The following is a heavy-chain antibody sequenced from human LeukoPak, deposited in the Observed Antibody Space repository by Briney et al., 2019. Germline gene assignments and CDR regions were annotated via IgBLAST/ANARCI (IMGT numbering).Heavy chain of an antibody. CDR3: ARNAYGDYVSNY. V-gene: IGHV4-34*01. CDR1: GFTFSSYA. D-gene: IGHD4-17*01. Sequence: GSLRLSCAASGFTFSSYAMSWVRQAPGKGLEWIGEINHSGSTNYNPSLKSRVTISVDTSKNQFSLKLSSVTAADTAVYYCARNAYGDYVSNYWGQGTLVTVSS. J-gene: IGHJ4*02. CDR2: INHSGST.